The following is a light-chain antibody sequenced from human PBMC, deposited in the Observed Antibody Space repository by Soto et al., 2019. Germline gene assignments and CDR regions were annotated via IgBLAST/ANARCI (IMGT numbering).Light chain of an antibody. J-gene: IGKJ2*01. CDR1: QSISSY. V-gene: IGKV1-39*01. CDR2: AAS. CDR3: QQSYSTLYT. Sequence: DIQMTQSPSSLSASVGDRVTITCRASQSISSYLNWYQQKPGKAPKLLIYAASSLQSGVPSRFRGSGSGTDFTLTISSLHPEDFATYYGQQSYSTLYTFGQGTKLEIK.